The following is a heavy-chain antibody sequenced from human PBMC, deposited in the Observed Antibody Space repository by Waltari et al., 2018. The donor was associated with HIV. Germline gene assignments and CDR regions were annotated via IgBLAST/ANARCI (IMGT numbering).Heavy chain of an antibody. V-gene: IGHV1-8*01. D-gene: IGHD2-21*02. Sequence: QVQLVQSGAEVKKPGASVKVSCKPSGYSFTSYAINWVRQASGQGLEWMGWINSNVGNTGYAQRFQGRITMTRNTSTSTAYMELSGLTAEDTAVYYCARVATVPLGYWGQGTLVTVS. CDR3: ARVATVPLGY. CDR1: GYSFTSYA. J-gene: IGHJ4*02. CDR2: INSNVGNT.